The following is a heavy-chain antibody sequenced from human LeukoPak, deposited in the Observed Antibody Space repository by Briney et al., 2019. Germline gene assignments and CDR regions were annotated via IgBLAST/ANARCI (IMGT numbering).Heavy chain of an antibody. J-gene: IGHJ6*04. CDR2: ISAYNGNT. CDR1: GYTFTSCG. Sequence: GASVKVSCKASGYTFTSCGISWVRQAPGQGLEWMGWISAYNGNTNYAQKLQGRVTMTTDTSTSTAYMELRSLRSDDTAVYYCARDRGYSGYDIDYYGMDVWGKGTTVTVSS. D-gene: IGHD5-12*01. CDR3: ARDRGYSGYDIDYYGMDV. V-gene: IGHV1-18*04.